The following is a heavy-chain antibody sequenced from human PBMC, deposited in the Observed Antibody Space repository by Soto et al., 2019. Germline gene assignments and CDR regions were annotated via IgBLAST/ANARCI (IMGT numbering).Heavy chain of an antibody. D-gene: IGHD2-15*01. CDR2: IWYDGSNK. CDR1: GGIFNEYG. Sequence: GESLKISGAASGGIFNEYGMHWVRQAPGKGLEWVAVIWYDGSNKYYADSVKGRFTFSRDNSKNTMSLQMNSLRVEDTAVYYCARWGCSGSNCNLNQRSFDLWGQGTLVTVSS. J-gene: IGHJ4*02. V-gene: IGHV3-33*03. CDR3: ARWGCSGSNCNLNQRSFDL.